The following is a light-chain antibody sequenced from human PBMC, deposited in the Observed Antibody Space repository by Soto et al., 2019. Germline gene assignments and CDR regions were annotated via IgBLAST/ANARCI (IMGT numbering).Light chain of an antibody. CDR3: QQLNSYPVT. V-gene: IGKV1-9*01. Sequence: IQLTQSPSSLSASVGDRVTITCRASQGISSYLVWYQQKPGKAPKLLIYAASTLQSGVPSRFSGSGSGAEFTLTITSLQPEDIATYYCQQLNSYPVTFGGGTKVEIK. CDR2: AAS. CDR1: QGISSY. J-gene: IGKJ4*01.